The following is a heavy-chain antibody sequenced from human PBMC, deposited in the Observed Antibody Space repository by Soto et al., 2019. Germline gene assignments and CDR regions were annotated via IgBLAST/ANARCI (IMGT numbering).Heavy chain of an antibody. J-gene: IGHJ4*02. CDR1: GFTFSSYA. CDR2: ISGGTSST. CDR3: AKERWAAAGTPTLDY. D-gene: IGHD6-13*01. V-gene: IGHV3-23*01. Sequence: EVQLLESGGGLVQPGGSLRLSCAASGFTFSSYAMSWVRQAPGKWLEWGSAISGGTSSTYYADSVKGRFTISRDNSKNTLYLQMNSLRAEDTAVYYCAKERWAAAGTPTLDYWGQGTLVTVSS.